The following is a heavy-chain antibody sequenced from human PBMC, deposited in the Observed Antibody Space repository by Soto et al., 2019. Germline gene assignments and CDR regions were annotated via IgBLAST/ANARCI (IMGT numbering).Heavy chain of an antibody. D-gene: IGHD3-10*01. Sequence: ETLSLTRTVSGGSTTSDDWSWIRQPPGKGLEWLGYIFHSLGAKYNPSLGSRGTISLDTSKNQLSLSLRSVTAADTAIYFCVRDLNGSGDYWGQGTLVTVSS. CDR2: IFHSLGA. CDR1: GGSTTSDD. V-gene: IGHV4-59*01. CDR3: VRDLNGSGDY. J-gene: IGHJ4*02.